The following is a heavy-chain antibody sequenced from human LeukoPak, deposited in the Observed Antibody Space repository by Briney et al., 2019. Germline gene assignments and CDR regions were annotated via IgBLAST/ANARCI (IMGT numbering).Heavy chain of an antibody. J-gene: IGHJ3*02. V-gene: IGHV4-59*08. Sequence: SETLSLTCTVSGVSISPYYWSWIRQPPGKGLEWIGYIYYSGSTNYNPSLKSRVTISVDTSKNHFSLKLSSVTAADTAVYYCARHYSAFDIWGQGTMVTVSS. CDR3: ARHYSAFDI. CDR2: IYYSGST. D-gene: IGHD2-21*01. CDR1: GVSISPYY.